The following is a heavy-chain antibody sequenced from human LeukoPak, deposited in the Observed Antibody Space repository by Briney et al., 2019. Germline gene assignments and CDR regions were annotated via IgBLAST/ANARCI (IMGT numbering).Heavy chain of an antibody. J-gene: IGHJ3*02. CDR2: IYHSGST. CDR1: GYSISSGYC. V-gene: IGHV4-38-2*02. Sequence: SETLSLTCAVSGYSISSGYCWGWIRQPPGKGLEWIGSIYHSGSTYYNPSLKSRVTISVDTSKNQFSLKLSSVTAADTAVYYCAREVFAFDIWGQGTMVTVSS. CDR3: AREVFAFDI.